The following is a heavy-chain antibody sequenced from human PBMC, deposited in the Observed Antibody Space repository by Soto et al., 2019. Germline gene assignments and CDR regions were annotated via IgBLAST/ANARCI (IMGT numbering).Heavy chain of an antibody. D-gene: IGHD1-1*01. CDR2: MSHSGGT. Sequence: QVQLEQWGAGLLKPSETLSLTCAVYGGFVSSGSYYWSWIRQPPGKGLEWIGEMSHSGGTHFSPSLKSRVTISVDTSKNQFSLKMSSVTAADTALYYCARVERGTATTVVDAFDIWGPGTKVTVSS. CDR1: GGFVSSGSYY. J-gene: IGHJ3*02. CDR3: ARVERGTATTVVDAFDI. V-gene: IGHV4-34*01.